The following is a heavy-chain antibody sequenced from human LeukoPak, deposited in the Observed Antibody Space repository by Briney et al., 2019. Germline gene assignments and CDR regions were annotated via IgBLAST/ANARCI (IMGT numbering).Heavy chain of an antibody. CDR2: IIPILGIA. D-gene: IGHD2-2*01. CDR1: GGTFSSYA. V-gene: IGHV1-69*04. J-gene: IGHJ6*02. CDR3: ARETVVVPAAIPHYYYYGMDV. Sequence: SVKVSCEASGGTFSSYAISWVRQAPGQGLEWMGRIIPILGIANYAQKFQGRVTITADKSTSTAYMELSSLRSEDTAVYYCARETVVVPAAIPHYYYYGMDVWGQGTTVTVSS.